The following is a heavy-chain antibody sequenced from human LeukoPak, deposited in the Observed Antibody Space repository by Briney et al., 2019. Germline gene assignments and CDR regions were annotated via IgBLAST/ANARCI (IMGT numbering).Heavy chain of an antibody. CDR3: ARGTVTSTSPFDP. CDR2: IHSGGSR. D-gene: IGHD4-11*01. Sequence: GGSLRPSCAVSGFSVSNNYMSWVRQAPGKGLEWVSVIHSGGSRYYADFVKGRFTISRDNSKNSLYLQMNSLRADDTAVYFCARGTVTSTSPFDPWGQGTLVTVSS. V-gene: IGHV3-66*01. CDR1: GFSVSNNY. J-gene: IGHJ5*02.